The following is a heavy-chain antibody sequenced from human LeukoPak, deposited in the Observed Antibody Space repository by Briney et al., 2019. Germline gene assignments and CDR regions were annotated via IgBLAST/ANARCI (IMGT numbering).Heavy chain of an antibody. CDR1: GGFFSGYY. V-gene: IGHV4-34*01. D-gene: IGHD3-3*01. J-gene: IGHJ6*03. Sequence: SETLSLTCAVYGGFFSGYYWSWIRQPPGKGLEWIGEINHSGSTNYNPSLKSRVTISVDTSKNQFSLKLSSVTAADTAVYYCARTLEWSLYYYYYIDVWGKGTTVTVSS. CDR3: ARTLEWSLYYYYYIDV. CDR2: INHSGST.